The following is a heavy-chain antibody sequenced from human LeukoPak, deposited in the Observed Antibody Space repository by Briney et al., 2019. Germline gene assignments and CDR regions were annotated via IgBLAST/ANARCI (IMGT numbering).Heavy chain of an antibody. CDR1: GGSISSSSYY. CDR2: IYYSGST. CDR3: ARLQSGHGAFDI. Sequence: PSETLSLTCTVSGGSISSSSYYWGWIRQPPGKGLEWTGSIYYSGSTYYNPSLKSRVTISVDTSKNQFSLKLSSVTAADTAVYYCARLQSGHGAFDIWGQGTLVTVSS. D-gene: IGHD4/OR15-4a*01. J-gene: IGHJ4*02. V-gene: IGHV4-39*07.